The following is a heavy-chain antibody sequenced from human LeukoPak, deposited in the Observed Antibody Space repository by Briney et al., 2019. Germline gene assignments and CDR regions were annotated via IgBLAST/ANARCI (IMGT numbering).Heavy chain of an antibody. CDR3: ARGGYGANDDAFDI. Sequence: GGSLRLSCAASGFTFSSYSMNWVRQAPGKGLEWVSYISSSTNTIYYADSVRGRFTISRDNAKNSLFLQMNSLRDEDTAVYYCARGGYGANDDAFDIWGQGTMVTVSS. D-gene: IGHD4-23*01. CDR2: ISSSTNTI. J-gene: IGHJ3*02. CDR1: GFTFSSYS. V-gene: IGHV3-48*02.